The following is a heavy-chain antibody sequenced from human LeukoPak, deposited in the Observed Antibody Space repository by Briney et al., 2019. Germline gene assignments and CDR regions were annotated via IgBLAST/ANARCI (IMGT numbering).Heavy chain of an antibody. CDR3: ARGTHDATIFGVVTPPGFDY. J-gene: IGHJ4*02. Sequence: SETLSLTCTVSGGSISSYYWSWIRQPAGKGLEWIGRIYTSGSTNYNPSLKSRVTMSVDTSKNQFSLKLSSVTAADTAVYYCARGTHDATIFGVVTPPGFDYWGQGTLVTVSS. CDR1: GGSISSYY. D-gene: IGHD3-3*01. V-gene: IGHV4-4*07. CDR2: IYTSGST.